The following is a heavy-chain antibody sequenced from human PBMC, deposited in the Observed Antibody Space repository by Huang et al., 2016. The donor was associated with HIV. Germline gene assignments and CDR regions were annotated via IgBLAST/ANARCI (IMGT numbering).Heavy chain of an antibody. Sequence: QVHLVQSGAEVKKPGSSVKVSCKAFGDTFSSSAIRWVRQAPGQGLECMGGIIPIFGTATYGQKFQGRVTITADESTSTGYMELSRLRPEDTAIYYCAGVSTLKYFDYWGQGTLVTVSS. CDR3: AGVSTLKYFDY. V-gene: IGHV1-69*13. CDR1: GDTFSSSA. CDR2: IIPIFGTA. J-gene: IGHJ4*02. D-gene: IGHD2-8*01.